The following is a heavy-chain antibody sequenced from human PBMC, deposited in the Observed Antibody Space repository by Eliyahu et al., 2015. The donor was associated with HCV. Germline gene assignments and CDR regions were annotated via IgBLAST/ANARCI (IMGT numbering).Heavy chain of an antibody. D-gene: IGHD1-26*01. CDR1: GFTFSSYA. V-gene: IGHV3-64D*06. CDR3: VKDHYTGSYFDY. CDR2: ISTNGGTT. Sequence: EVQLVESGGGLVQPGGSLRLACSASGFTFSSYAMHWVRQAPGKGLGYVSSISTNGGTTYYADSVKGRFTISRDNSKNTLFLQMSSLRAEDTAVYYCVKDHYTGSYFDYWGQGTLVTVSS. J-gene: IGHJ4*02.